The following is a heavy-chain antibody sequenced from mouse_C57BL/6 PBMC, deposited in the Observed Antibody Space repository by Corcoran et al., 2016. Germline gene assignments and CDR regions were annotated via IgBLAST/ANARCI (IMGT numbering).Heavy chain of an antibody. CDR3: ARSITTVVATGVRYFFDY. CDR1: GFSLSTSGMG. D-gene: IGHD1-1*01. J-gene: IGHJ2*01. V-gene: IGHV8-12*01. Sequence: QVTLKESGPGILQSSQTLSLTCSFSGFSLSTSGMGVSWIRQPSGKGLEWLAHIYWDDDKRYNPSLKSRLTISKDTSRNQVFLKITSVDTADTATYYCARSITTVVATGVRYFFDYWGQGTTLTVSS. CDR2: IYWDDDK.